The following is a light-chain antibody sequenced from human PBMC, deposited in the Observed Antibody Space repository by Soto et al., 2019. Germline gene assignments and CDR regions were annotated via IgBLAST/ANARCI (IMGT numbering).Light chain of an antibody. CDR3: QQSFTAWT. Sequence: DIQMTQSPSSLSASVGDRVTITCRASQSVGNFLNWYQQKPGLPPKYLIYAASNLQSGVPSRFSGSGSGTDFPLTISTLQPEDFATYYCQQSFTAWTFGQGTKVEVK. CDR2: AAS. CDR1: QSVGNF. J-gene: IGKJ1*01. V-gene: IGKV1-39*01.